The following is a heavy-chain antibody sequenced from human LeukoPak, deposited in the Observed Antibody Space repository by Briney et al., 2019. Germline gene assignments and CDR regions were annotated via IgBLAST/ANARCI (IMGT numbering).Heavy chain of an antibody. J-gene: IGHJ6*02. Sequence: LSLTCTVSGGSISTCYWSWIRQAPGKGLEWVSYISSSGSTIYYADSVKGRFTISRDNAKNSLYLQMNSLRAEDTAVYYCARDGMDYYYYGMDVWGQGTTVTVSS. CDR2: ISSSGSTI. CDR3: ARDGMDYYYYGMDV. D-gene: IGHD1-26*01. V-gene: IGHV3-11*01. CDR1: GGSISTCY.